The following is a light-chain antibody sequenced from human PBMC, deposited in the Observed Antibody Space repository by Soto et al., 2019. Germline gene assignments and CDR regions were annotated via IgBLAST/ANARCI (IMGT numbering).Light chain of an antibody. CDR2: KDN. CDR1: ALPKQY. Sequence: YELTQPRSVSLSPGQTARIACSGDALPKQYAYWYQQKPGQAPVLVIYKDNERPSGIPERFSGSSSGTTVTLTISGVQAEDEADYYCQSSDSSGTYVVFGGGTKLTVL. CDR3: QSSDSSGTYVV. J-gene: IGLJ2*01. V-gene: IGLV3-25*02.